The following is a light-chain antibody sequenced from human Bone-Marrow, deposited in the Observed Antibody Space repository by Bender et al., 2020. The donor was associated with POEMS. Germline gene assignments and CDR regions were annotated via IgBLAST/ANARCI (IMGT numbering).Light chain of an antibody. Sequence: QAVLTQPPSASGAPGQRVSISCSGGRSNIGTYSVNWYQQHPGTAPKLLISSDNERPSGVPDRISGSKSDTSASLAISGLRSEDEADYYCQSYDASLSGSYVFGTGTKVTVL. CDR1: RSNIGTYS. V-gene: IGLV1-44*01. CDR2: SDN. CDR3: QSYDASLSGSYV. J-gene: IGLJ1*01.